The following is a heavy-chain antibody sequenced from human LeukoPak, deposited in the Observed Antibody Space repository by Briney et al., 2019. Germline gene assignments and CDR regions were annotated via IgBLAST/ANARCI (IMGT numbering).Heavy chain of an antibody. J-gene: IGHJ4*02. D-gene: IGHD6-19*01. CDR1: GFTVSSNY. Sequence: GESLRLSCAASGFTVSSNYMSWVRQAPGKGLEWVSVIYSGGSTYYADSVKGRFTISRDNSKNTLYLQMNSLRAEDTAVYYCARGSTRIAVAVVWGQGTLVTVSS. V-gene: IGHV3-66*02. CDR2: IYSGGST. CDR3: ARGSTRIAVAVV.